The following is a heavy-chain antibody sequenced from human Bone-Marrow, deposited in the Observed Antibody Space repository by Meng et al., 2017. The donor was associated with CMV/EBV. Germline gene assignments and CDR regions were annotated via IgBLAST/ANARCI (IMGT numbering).Heavy chain of an antibody. V-gene: IGHV1-18*01. CDR2: ISVYNGNT. D-gene: IGHD3-3*01. CDR1: GYTFTSYG. Sequence: ASVKVSCKASGYTFTSYGISWVRQAPGQGLEWMGWISVYNGNTNYAQKFQGRVTMTRNTSISTAYMELSSLRSEDTAVYYCARGSTLYFEFWSGYYPNYYYYGMDVWGQGTTVTVSS. J-gene: IGHJ6*02. CDR3: ARGSTLYFEFWSGYYPNYYYYGMDV.